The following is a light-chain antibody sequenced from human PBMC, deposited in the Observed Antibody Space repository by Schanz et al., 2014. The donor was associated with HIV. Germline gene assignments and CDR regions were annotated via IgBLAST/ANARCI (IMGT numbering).Light chain of an antibody. CDR2: GAS. Sequence: EIVMTQSPVTLSVSPGGRATLSCGASQGVANNVAWYQQKPGQAPRLLIFGASKRATGIPDRFSGSESGTDFTLTISRLEPEDFAVYYCQQSGDSGGTFGGGTKVDMK. J-gene: IGKJ4*01. V-gene: IGKV3-20*01. CDR1: QGVANN. CDR3: QQSGDSGGT.